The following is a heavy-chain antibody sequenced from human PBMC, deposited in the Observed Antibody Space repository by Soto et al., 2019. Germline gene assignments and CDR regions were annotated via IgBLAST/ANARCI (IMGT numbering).Heavy chain of an antibody. CDR3: AKWGYTVMQAFDF. J-gene: IGHJ3*01. CDR1: GASVRDYN. V-gene: IGHV4-59*02. D-gene: IGHD3-16*02. Sequence: PSETLSLTCTVSGASVRDYNWNLIRQPPGRGLEWIGFIHHTGSNTYSPSLRSRVTMSVETSRNQFSLMMNSVTAAETAVYYCAKWGYTVMQAFDFWGQGTVVTVSS. CDR2: IHHTGSN.